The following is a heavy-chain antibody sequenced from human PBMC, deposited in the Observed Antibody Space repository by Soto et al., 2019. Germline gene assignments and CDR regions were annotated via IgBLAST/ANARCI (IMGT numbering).Heavy chain of an antibody. D-gene: IGHD6-13*01. CDR2: INPNSGGT. CDR3: ARSKGYSSSWYDTYYYYGMDV. V-gene: IGHV1-2*04. CDR1: GYTFTGYY. J-gene: IGHJ6*02. Sequence: ASVKVSCKASGYTFTGYYMHWVRQAPGQGLEWMGWINPNSGGTNYAQKFQGWVTMTRDTSISAAYMELSRLRSDDTAVYPCARSKGYSSSWYDTYYYYGMDVWGQGTTVTVSS.